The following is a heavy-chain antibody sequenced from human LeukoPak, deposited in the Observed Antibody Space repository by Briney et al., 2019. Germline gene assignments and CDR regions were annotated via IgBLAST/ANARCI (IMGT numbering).Heavy chain of an antibody. CDR2: INPNSGDT. J-gene: IGHJ3*01. Sequence: ASVKVSCKTSGYTFSDYYIHWIRQAPGQGLEWVGWINPNSGDTDYAQKFQGRVTMTKDTSSSTAYMELSSLRSDDTAVYYCARDPAGPRVFDVWGQGTMVTVSS. V-gene: IGHV1-2*02. CDR3: ARDPAGPRVFDV. CDR1: GYTFSDYY.